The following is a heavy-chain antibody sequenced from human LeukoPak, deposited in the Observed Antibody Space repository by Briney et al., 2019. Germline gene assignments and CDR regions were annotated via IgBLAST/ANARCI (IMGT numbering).Heavy chain of an antibody. CDR2: ISYDGGNK. D-gene: IGHD4-17*01. V-gene: IGHV3-30*04. CDR1: GFSFRSYA. CDR3: AKDIFGRVTTADY. Sequence: GGSLRLSCAASGFSFRSYAMHWVRQAPGKGLEWVAVISYDGGNKYYADSVKGRFTISRDNSKNTLYLQMNSLRAEDTAVYYCAKDIFGRVTTADYWGQGTLVTVSS. J-gene: IGHJ4*02.